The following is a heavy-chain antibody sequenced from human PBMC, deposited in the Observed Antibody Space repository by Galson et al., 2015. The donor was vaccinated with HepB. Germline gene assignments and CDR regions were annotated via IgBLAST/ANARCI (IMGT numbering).Heavy chain of an antibody. D-gene: IGHD3-22*01. CDR2: INSDGIST. CDR1: GFTFSTYW. V-gene: IGHV3-74*01. CDR3: ARVAGDSRGYYYFVPEFYFDY. Sequence: SLRLSCAASGFTFSTYWMHWVRQGPGKGLVWVSRINSDGISTSYADSVKGRFTISRDKAKNTLYLQMNSLRAEDTAVYYCARVAGDSRGYYYFVPEFYFDYWGQGTLVTVSS. J-gene: IGHJ4*02.